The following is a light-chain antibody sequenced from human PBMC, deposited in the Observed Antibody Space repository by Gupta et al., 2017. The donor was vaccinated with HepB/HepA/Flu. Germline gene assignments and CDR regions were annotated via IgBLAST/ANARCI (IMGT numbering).Light chain of an antibody. J-gene: IGLJ2*01. CDR2: EVS. CDR3: CSYASSSTPVL. Sequence: QSALTQPASVSGSPGQSITISSTGTSSDLGGYNLVSWYQQHPGKAPKLMIYEVSKRPSGVSNRFSGSQSGNTASLTIXGXQAEDEXDYYCCSYASSSTPVLFGGGTKLTVL. V-gene: IGLV2-23*02. CDR1: SSDLGGYNL.